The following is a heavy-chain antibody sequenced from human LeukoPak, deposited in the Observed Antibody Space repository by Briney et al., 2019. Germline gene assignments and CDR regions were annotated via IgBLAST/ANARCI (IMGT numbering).Heavy chain of an antibody. D-gene: IGHD3-22*01. CDR3: ARGMRDYYDSSGHS. J-gene: IGHJ4*02. Sequence: SETLSLTCAVYGVSFGGYYWSWLRQPPGKGREGVGEINHSGSTNYNPSLKSRVTISVNTSKNQFSLKLSSVTAADTAVYYCARGMRDYYDSSGHSWGQGTLVTVSS. V-gene: IGHV4-34*01. CDR2: INHSGST. CDR1: GVSFGGYY.